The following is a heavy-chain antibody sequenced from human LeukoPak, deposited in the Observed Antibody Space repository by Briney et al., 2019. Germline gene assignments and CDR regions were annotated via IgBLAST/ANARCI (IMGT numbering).Heavy chain of an antibody. CDR2: IAGDGAT. Sequence: PGGSLTLSCAASDSRFRSPDMSWVRQTLEKGLEWVSSIAGDGATFYADSVRGRFTISRDKSEDILYLQMNSLRADDTAIYYCAKGPNFGSWRAVDYWGQGSLVTVSS. CDR1: DSRFRSPD. D-gene: IGHD3-10*01. V-gene: IGHV3-23*01. J-gene: IGHJ4*02. CDR3: AKGPNFGSWRAVDY.